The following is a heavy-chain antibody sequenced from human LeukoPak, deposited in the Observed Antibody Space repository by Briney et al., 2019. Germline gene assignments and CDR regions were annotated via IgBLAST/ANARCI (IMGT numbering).Heavy chain of an antibody. CDR1: GFTFSSYN. CDR2: ISISSTTI. Sequence: GGSLRLSCAASGFTFSSYNMNWVRQAPGKGLEWVSYISISSTTIYYADSVKGRFTISRDNSQNTLYLQMNSLRAEDTAVYYCARDGPGGVVVDYWGQGTLVTVSS. CDR3: ARDGPGGVVVDY. V-gene: IGHV3-48*01. D-gene: IGHD3-16*01. J-gene: IGHJ4*02.